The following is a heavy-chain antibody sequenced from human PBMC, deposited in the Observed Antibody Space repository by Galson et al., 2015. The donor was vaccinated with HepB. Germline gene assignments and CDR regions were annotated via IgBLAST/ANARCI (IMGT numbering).Heavy chain of an antibody. CDR1: GGTFSSYA. D-gene: IGHD2-15*01. CDR2: IIPIFGTA. Sequence: SGGTFSSYAISWVRQAPGQGLEWMGGIIPIFGTANYAQKFQGRVTITADESTSTAYMELSSLRSEDTAVYYCARESSSSLLPYYYYMDVWGKGTTVTVSS. J-gene: IGHJ6*03. CDR3: ARESSSSLLPYYYYMDV. V-gene: IGHV1-69*01.